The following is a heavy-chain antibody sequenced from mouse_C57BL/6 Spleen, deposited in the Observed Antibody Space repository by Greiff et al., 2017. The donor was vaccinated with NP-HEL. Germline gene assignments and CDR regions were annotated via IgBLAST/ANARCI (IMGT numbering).Heavy chain of an antibody. V-gene: IGHV1-20*01. CDR1: GYSFTGYF. Sequence: VQLKQSGPELVKPGDSVKISCKASGYSFTGYFMNWVMQSHGKSLEWIGRINPYNGDTFYNQKFKGKATLTVDKSSSTAHMELRSLTSEDSAVYYCARFDYDDYYAMDYWGQGTSVTVSS. J-gene: IGHJ4*01. CDR2: INPYNGDT. CDR3: ARFDYDDYYAMDY. D-gene: IGHD2-4*01.